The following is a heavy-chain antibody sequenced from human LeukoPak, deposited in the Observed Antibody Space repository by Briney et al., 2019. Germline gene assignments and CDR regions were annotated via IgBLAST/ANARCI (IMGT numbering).Heavy chain of an antibody. D-gene: IGHD3-10*01. V-gene: IGHV1-2*02. Sequence: ASVKVSCKASGYTFTAYYMHWVRQAPGQGLEWMGWVNPNSGGRNYAQNFHGRVTMTRDTSISTAYMELSRLSSDDTAVYYCARAAGSYFGSGTYYKSDWFDPWGQGTLVTVSS. CDR1: GYTFTAYY. CDR3: ARAAGSYFGSGTYYKSDWFDP. J-gene: IGHJ5*02. CDR2: VNPNSGGR.